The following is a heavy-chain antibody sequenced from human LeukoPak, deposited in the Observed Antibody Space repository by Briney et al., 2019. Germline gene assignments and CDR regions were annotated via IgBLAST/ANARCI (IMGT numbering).Heavy chain of an antibody. CDR2: INPSGGST. V-gene: IGHV1-46*01. J-gene: IGHJ3*02. D-gene: IGHD3-3*01. CDR3: ARETRSDFWSGYPTIAHFDI. Sequence: ASVKVSCKASGYTFTSYYMHWVRQAPGQGLEWMGIINPSGGSTSYAQKFQGRVTMTRDTSTSTVYMELSSLRSGDTAVYYCARETRSDFWSGYPTIAHFDIWGQGTMVTVSS. CDR1: GYTFTSYY.